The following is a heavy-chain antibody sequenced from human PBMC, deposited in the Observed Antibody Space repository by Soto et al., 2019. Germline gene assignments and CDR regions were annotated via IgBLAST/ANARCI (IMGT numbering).Heavy chain of an antibody. CDR3: VGESFYRLDY. CDR1: GFSFSDHH. Sequence: GRSLRLSCAASGFSFSDHHMDWVRQAPVKGLEWVGRIKNKTSIYTTEYAASVKGRFTISRDDSRNLVFLQMNSLETEDTAVYYCVGESFYRLDYWGQGALVTVSS. D-gene: IGHD3-16*01. J-gene: IGHJ4*02. V-gene: IGHV3-72*01. CDR2: IKNKTSIYTT.